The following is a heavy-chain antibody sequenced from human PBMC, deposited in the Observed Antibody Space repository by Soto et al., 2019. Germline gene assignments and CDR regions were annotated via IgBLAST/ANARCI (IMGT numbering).Heavy chain of an antibody. D-gene: IGHD4-17*01. Sequence: PSETLSLTCTVSGGSISSYYWSWIRQPPGKGLEWIGYIYYSGSTNYNPSLKSRVTISVDTSKNQFSLKLSPVTAADTAVYYCARDPYGDYYFDYWGQGTLVTVSS. CDR3: ARDPYGDYYFDY. CDR1: GGSISSYY. V-gene: IGHV4-59*01. J-gene: IGHJ4*02. CDR2: IYYSGST.